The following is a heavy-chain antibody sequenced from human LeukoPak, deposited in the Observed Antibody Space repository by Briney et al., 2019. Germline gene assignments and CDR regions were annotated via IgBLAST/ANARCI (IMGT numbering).Heavy chain of an antibody. Sequence: SETLSLTCTVSGGSISSYYWSWIRQPPGKGLEWIGYIYTSGSTNYNPSLKSRVTISVDTSKNQFSLKLSSVTAADTAVYYCARHRGTIFGVASPYYYYMDVWGKGTTVTVSS. CDR2: IYTSGST. J-gene: IGHJ6*03. CDR3: ARHRGTIFGVASPYYYYMDV. D-gene: IGHD3-3*01. CDR1: GGSISSYY. V-gene: IGHV4-4*09.